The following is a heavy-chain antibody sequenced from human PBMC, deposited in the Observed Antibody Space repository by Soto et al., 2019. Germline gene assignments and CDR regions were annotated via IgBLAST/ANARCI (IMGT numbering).Heavy chain of an antibody. CDR3: AAVYSASYLGY. J-gene: IGHJ4*02. CDR2: IKSTTEGETI. D-gene: IGHD1-26*01. Sequence: NPRGSLRLSCDGSGFIFSNAWVSSVRQAPGKGLEWIGRIKSTTEGETIHYAAPVKGRFTISRDDSKNALYLQMNSQRTEDTGFYCCAAVYSASYLGYWGQGTLVTVSS. V-gene: IGHV3-15*01. CDR1: GFIFSNAW.